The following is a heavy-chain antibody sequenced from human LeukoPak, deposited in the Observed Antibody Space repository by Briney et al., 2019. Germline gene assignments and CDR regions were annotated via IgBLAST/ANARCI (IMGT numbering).Heavy chain of an antibody. CDR1: GFTVSSSS. Sequence: GGSLSLSCAASGFTVSSSSMSWVREAPGRGLEWVANMNQDGSEKYYMESVKGRFTISRDNAKNSLYLQMNSLRADDTAVYFCASGRVRSAYWGQGTLVTVSS. J-gene: IGHJ4*02. CDR3: ASGRVRSAY. CDR2: MNQDGSEK. V-gene: IGHV3-7*01. D-gene: IGHD1-26*01.